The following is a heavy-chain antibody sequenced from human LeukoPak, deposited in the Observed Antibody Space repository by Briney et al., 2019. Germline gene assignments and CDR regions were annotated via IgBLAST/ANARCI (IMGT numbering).Heavy chain of an antibody. CDR2: INHSGST. J-gene: IGHJ4*02. V-gene: IGHV4-34*01. D-gene: IGHD6-13*01. CDR3: ASLMLIAAGYDY. Sequence: SETLSLTCAVYGGSFSGYYWSWLRQPPGKGLEWIGEINHSGSTTYNPSLKSRVTISIDTSKNQFSLSLISVTAADTAIYYCASLMLIAAGYDYWGQGNLVTVSS. CDR1: GGSFSGYY.